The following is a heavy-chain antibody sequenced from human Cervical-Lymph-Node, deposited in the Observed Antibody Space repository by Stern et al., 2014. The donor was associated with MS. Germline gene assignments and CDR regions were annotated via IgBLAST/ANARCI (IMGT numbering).Heavy chain of an antibody. CDR3: ARDVGMDV. J-gene: IGHJ6*02. V-gene: IGHV4-59*02. Sequence: QLQLQESGPGLVKPSATLSLTCTVSGGSVSNSYWSWIRQPPGKGLEWIGNIYHSGGANSNPSLKSRVTMSVDTSKNQFSLRLSSVTAADTAVYYCARDVGMDVWGQGTTVTVSS. CDR2: IYHSGGA. CDR1: GGSVSNSY.